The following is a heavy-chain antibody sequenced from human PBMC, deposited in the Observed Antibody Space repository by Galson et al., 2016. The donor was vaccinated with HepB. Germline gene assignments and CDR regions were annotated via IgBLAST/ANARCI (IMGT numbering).Heavy chain of an antibody. J-gene: IGHJ2*01. CDR2: IGTRGDT. D-gene: IGHD4-17*01. CDR3: ARELQDAVTFAWYLDL. Sequence: SLRLSCAASGSTFSTYDMHWVRQASGKGLEWVSAIGTRGDTYYADPVEGRFTISREKAKNSLYLQMNYLRAEDTALYYCARELQDAVTFAWYLDLWGRGTLVTVSS. CDR1: GSTFSTYD. V-gene: IGHV3-13*04.